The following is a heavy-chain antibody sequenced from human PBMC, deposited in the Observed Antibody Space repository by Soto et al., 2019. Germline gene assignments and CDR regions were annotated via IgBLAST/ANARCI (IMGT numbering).Heavy chain of an antibody. D-gene: IGHD3-22*01. Sequence: SGPTLVNPTQTLALTCTFSGFSLNTSGMCVSWIRQPPGEALEWLALIDWVDEKYYSTSLKTRLTISKDTSKNQVVLTMTNMDPVDTATYHCTRIRDFYDSSGYLRGYYFDYWGQGTLVTVSS. V-gene: IGHV2-70*01. CDR2: IDWVDEK. CDR3: TRIRDFYDSSGYLRGYYFDY. J-gene: IGHJ4*02. CDR1: GFSLNTSGMC.